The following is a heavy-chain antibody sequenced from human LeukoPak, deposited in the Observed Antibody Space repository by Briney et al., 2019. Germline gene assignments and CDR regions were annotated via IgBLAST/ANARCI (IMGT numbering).Heavy chain of an antibody. CDR1: GFTFSSYA. CDR2: ISYDGSNK. CDR3: ARHSGSYSAYDAFDI. Sequence: GGSLRLSCAASGFTFSSYAMHWVRQAPGKGLEWVAVISYDGSNKYYADSVKGRFTISRDNSKNTLYLQMNSLRAEDTAVYYCARHSGSYSAYDAFDIWGQGTMVTVSS. V-gene: IGHV3-30-3*01. D-gene: IGHD1-26*01. J-gene: IGHJ3*02.